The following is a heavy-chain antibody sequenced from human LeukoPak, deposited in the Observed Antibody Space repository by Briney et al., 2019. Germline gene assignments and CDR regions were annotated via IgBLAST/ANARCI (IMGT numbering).Heavy chain of an antibody. J-gene: IGHJ4*02. CDR1: GGSFSGYY. D-gene: IGHD2-2*01. V-gene: IGHV4-34*01. CDR3: ARVVPAADYFDY. Sequence: SETLSLTCAVYGGSFSGYYWSWIRQPPGKGLEWIGSIYHSGSTYYNPSLKSRVTISVDTSKNQFSLKLSSVTAADTAVYYCARVVPAADYFDYWGQGTLVTVSS. CDR2: IYHSGST.